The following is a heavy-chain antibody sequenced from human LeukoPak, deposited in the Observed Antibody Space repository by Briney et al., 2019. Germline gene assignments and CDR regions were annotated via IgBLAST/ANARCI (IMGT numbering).Heavy chain of an antibody. D-gene: IGHD3-22*01. J-gene: IGHJ4*02. CDR1: GGSISSYY. V-gene: IGHV4-59*08. CDR3: ARRTSGYSHFDY. Sequence: SETLSLTCTVSGGSISSYYWSWIRQPPGKGLEWIGYIYYSGSTNYNPSLKSRVTISVDTSKNQFSLKLSSVTAADTAVYYCARRTSGYSHFDYWGQGTLVTVSS. CDR2: IYYSGST.